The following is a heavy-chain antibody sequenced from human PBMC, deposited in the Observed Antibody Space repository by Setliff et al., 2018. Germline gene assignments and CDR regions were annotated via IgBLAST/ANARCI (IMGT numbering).Heavy chain of an antibody. CDR2: IYHGGDT. J-gene: IGHJ4*02. D-gene: IGHD1-1*01. CDR3: ARTGTYRYFDY. V-gene: IGHV4-39*01. CDR1: GGSISSGVYY. Sequence: PSETLSLTCTVSGGSISSGVYYWGWIRQPPGKGPEWIGRIYHGGDTYYNASLKSRLTISVDTSKNQFSLKLRSVTAADTAVYYCARTGTYRYFDYWGQGTVVTVSS.